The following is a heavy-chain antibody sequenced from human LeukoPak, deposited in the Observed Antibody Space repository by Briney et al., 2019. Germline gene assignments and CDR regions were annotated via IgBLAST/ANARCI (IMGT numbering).Heavy chain of an antibody. CDR1: GYTFTSNY. CDR3: ARDQEGFDY. J-gene: IGHJ4*02. Sequence: ASVKVSCKASGYTFTSNYIHWVRQAPGQGLEWMGMIYPRDGSTSYAQKFQGRVTVIRDTSTSTVHMELSGLRSEDTAVYYCARDQEGFDYWGQGTLVTVSS. CDR2: IYPRDGST. V-gene: IGHV1-46*01.